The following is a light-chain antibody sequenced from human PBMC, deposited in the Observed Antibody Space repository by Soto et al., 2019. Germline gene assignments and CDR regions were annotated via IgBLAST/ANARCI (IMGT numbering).Light chain of an antibody. CDR1: QSINNF. J-gene: IGKJ1*01. Sequence: DIPMTQSPSSLSASVGDRVTITCRASQSINNFLSWYQQKPGKAPKLLIYSASSLQSGVPSRFSGSGSGTEFTLTISSLQPEDFATYYCHQSYSIPWTFGQGTKVEIK. CDR2: SAS. CDR3: HQSYSIPWT. V-gene: IGKV1-39*01.